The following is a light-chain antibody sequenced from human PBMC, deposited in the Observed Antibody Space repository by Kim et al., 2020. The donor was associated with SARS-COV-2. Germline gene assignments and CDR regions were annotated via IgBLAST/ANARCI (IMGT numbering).Light chain of an antibody. CDR3: QQRDSWPPAVS. CDR2: DAS. CDR1: QSIDTS. Sequence: PGERATLSCRASQSIDTSLAWYQHRPGQAPRLLVYDASIRATGVPDRFSGSGSGTDFTLTISSLETEDFSTYYCQQRDSWPPAVSFGGGTKVDIK. J-gene: IGKJ4*01. V-gene: IGKV3-11*01.